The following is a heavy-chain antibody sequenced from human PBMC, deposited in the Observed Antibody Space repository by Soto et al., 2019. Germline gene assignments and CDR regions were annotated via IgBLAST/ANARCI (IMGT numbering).Heavy chain of an antibody. CDR3: ARLELTGLDN. J-gene: IGHJ4*02. V-gene: IGHV5-51*01. Sequence: PVESLKISCKGSGYTFATHWISCFLQMPGKGLEWMGIIYPGDSDTRYSPSFQGQVTISADKSFSTAYLQWSSLKASDTAIYFCARLELTGLDNWGQGTPVTVSS. CDR2: IYPGDSDT. D-gene: IGHD3-9*01. CDR1: GYTFATHW.